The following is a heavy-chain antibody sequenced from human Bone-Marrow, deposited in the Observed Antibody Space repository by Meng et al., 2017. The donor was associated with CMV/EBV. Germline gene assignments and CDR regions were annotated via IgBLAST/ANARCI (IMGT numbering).Heavy chain of an antibody. Sequence: QVQLVQSGAEVKKPGASVKVSCKASGYTFTSYGISWVRQAPGQGLEWTGWISAYNGNTNYAQKFQGRVTMTRDTSISTAYMELSRLRSDDTAVYYCARGYDSSGYQDYWGQGTLVTVSS. CDR1: GYTFTSYG. CDR2: ISAYNGNT. D-gene: IGHD3-22*01. J-gene: IGHJ4*02. CDR3: ARGYDSSGYQDY. V-gene: IGHV1-18*01.